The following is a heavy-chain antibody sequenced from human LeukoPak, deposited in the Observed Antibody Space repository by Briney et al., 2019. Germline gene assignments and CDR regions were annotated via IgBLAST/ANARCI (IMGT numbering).Heavy chain of an antibody. V-gene: IGHV4-59*01. Sequence: GSLRLSCAASGFTFSTYGMSWVRQVPGKGLEWIGYIYYSGSTNYNPSLKSRVTISVDTSKNQFSLKLSAVTAADTAVYYCARSPPYSRSQTGWFDPWGQGTLVTVSS. CDR3: ARSPPYSRSQTGWFDP. CDR1: GFTFSTYG. D-gene: IGHD1-26*01. CDR2: IYYSGST. J-gene: IGHJ5*02.